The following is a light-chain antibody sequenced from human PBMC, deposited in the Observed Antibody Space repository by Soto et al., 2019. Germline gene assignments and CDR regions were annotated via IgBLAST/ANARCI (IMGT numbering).Light chain of an antibody. CDR3: TSYTSSSPLV. V-gene: IGLV2-14*01. J-gene: IGLJ1*01. Sequence: QSALTQPASVSGSPGQSITISCTGTSSDVGGYNYVSWYQHHPGKAPKHRIYEVVNRPSGVSNRFSGSKSGNTASLTISGLQAEDEADYYCTSYTSSSPLVFGTGTKLTVL. CDR1: SSDVGGYNY. CDR2: EVV.